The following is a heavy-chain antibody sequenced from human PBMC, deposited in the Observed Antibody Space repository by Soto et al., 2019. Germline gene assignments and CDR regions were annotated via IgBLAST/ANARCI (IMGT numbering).Heavy chain of an antibody. V-gene: IGHV3-73*01. J-gene: IGHJ2*01. D-gene: IGHD3-3*01. Sequence: GGSLRLSCAASGFTFSDSAMHWVRQASGKGLEWVGRIRSKGNNFATEYAASVKGRFTISRDDSKNTAYLQMNSLKTEDTAVYYCIRFCWTCYWYFDLWGRGTQVTVSS. CDR2: IRSKGNNFAT. CDR1: GFTFSDSA. CDR3: IRFCWTCYWYFDL.